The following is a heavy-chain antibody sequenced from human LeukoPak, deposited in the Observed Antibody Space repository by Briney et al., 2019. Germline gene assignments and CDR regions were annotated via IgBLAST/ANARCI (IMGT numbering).Heavy chain of an antibody. V-gene: IGHV1-2*04. CDR3: ARGVRICYDILTPDLDY. CDR2: INPNSGGT. Sequence: APVKVSCKASGYTFTGYYMHWVRQAPGQGLEWMGWINPNSGGTNYAQKFQGWVTMTRDTSISTAYMELSRLRSDDTAVYYCARGVRICYDILTPDLDYWGQGTLVTVSS. CDR1: GYTFTGYY. J-gene: IGHJ4*02. D-gene: IGHD3-9*01.